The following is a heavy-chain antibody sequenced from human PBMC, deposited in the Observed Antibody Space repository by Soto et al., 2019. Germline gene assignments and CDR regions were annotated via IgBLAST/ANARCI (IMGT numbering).Heavy chain of an antibody. CDR2: ISSSSSTI. V-gene: IGHV3-48*01. CDR1: GFTFRSYS. Sequence: EVQLVESGGGLVQPGGSLRLSCAASGFTFRSYSMNWVRQAPGKGLEWVSYISSSSSTIYYADSVKGRFTISRDNAKNSLYMQMNSLRAEDTAVSYCARANYYGSPGDFDYWGQGTLVTVSS. D-gene: IGHD3-10*01. CDR3: ARANYYGSPGDFDY. J-gene: IGHJ4*02.